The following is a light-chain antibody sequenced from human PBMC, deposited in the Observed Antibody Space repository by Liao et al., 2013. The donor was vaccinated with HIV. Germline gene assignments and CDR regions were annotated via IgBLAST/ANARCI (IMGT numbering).Light chain of an antibody. J-gene: IGLJ2*01. CDR2: HDS. V-gene: IGLV3-21*04. Sequence: SYVLTQPPSVSVAPGKTARITCGGNNIGSKSVHWYQQKPGQAPVLLIYHDSDRPSGIPERFSASNSGNTATLTISRVEVGDEADYSCQVWDSGSDHSVVFGGGTKVTVL. CDR3: QVWDSGSDHSVV. CDR1: NIGSKS.